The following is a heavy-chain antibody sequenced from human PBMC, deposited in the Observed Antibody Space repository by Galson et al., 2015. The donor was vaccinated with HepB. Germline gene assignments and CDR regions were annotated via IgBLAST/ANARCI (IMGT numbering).Heavy chain of an antibody. CDR1: GFSLSNGRMG. D-gene: IGHD2-15*01. J-gene: IGHJ3*02. V-gene: IGHV2-26*01. CDR3: ARIREDMWDAFDM. CDR2: IFSNDEK. Sequence: PALVKPTQTLTLTCTVSGFSLSNGRMGVSWIRQPPGKALEWLAHIFSNDEKSYSTSLKSRLTISKDTSKSQVVLTMTNMDPVDTATYYCARIREDMWDAFDMWGQGTMVTVSS.